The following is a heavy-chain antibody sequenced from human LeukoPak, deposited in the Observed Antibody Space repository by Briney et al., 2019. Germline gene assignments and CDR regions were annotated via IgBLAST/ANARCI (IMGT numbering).Heavy chain of an antibody. CDR3: AKDRGYYDYVWGSSRWDAFDI. V-gene: IGHV3-9*01. D-gene: IGHD3-16*01. CDR2: ISWNSGSI. CDR1: GFTFDDYA. J-gene: IGHJ3*02. Sequence: GGSLRLSCAACGFTFDDYAMHWVRQAPGKGLEWVSGISWNSGSIGYADSVKGRFTISRDNAKNSLYLQMNSLRAEDTALYYCAKDRGYYDYVWGSSRWDAFDIWGQGTMVTVSS.